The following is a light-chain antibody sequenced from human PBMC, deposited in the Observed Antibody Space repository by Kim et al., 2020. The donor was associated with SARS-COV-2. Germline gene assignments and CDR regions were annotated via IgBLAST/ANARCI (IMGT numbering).Light chain of an antibody. J-gene: IGLJ1*01. V-gene: IGLV9-49*02. CDR3: GTDHYSGSNFVYV. Sequence: QPVLTQSPSASASLGASVTLTCTLNSDYSNYKVVWYQQRPGKGPRFVMRVGTGGIVGSKGDGIPDRFSVLGSGLNRYLTIKNIQEEDESDYHCGTDHYSGSNFVYVFGTGTKVTVL. CDR2: VGTGGIVG. CDR1: SDYSNYK.